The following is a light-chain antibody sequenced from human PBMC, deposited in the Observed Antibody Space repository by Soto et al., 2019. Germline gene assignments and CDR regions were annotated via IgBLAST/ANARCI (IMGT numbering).Light chain of an antibody. V-gene: IGKV1-13*02. CDR3: QQFNTYPIT. CDR1: QDIRGA. CDR2: GVS. Sequence: AIQLTQSPSSLSASVGDRVTITCRASQDIRGALAWYQQKPGKPPKLLIFGVSSLQSGVPSRFSGSGSGTDFTLTISSLQAEDFATYYCQQFNTYPITFGQGTRLEIK. J-gene: IGKJ5*01.